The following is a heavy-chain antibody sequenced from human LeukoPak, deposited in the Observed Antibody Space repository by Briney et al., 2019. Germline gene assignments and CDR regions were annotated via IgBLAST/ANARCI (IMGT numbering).Heavy chain of an antibody. CDR1: GYSFTSYW. V-gene: IGHV5-51*01. CDR3: ARPVGITMVRGVITPYYLDY. J-gene: IGHJ4*02. CDR2: IYPGDSDT. D-gene: IGHD3-10*01. Sequence: GASLKISCKGSGYSFTSYWIGWVRQMPGKGLEWMGIIYPGDSDTRYSPSFQGQVTISADRSISTAYLQWSSLKASDTATYYCARPVGITMVRGVITPYYLDYWGQGTLVTVSS.